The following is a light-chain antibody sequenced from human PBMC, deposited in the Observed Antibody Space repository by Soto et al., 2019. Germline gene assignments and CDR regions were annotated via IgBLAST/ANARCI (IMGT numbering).Light chain of an antibody. J-gene: IGKJ1*01. V-gene: IGKV3-20*01. CDR2: DAY. CDR1: QSVGHMF. CDR3: HQYASSFGT. Sequence: EIFLTQSPDTLSLVPVGRATRSCRHSQSVGHMFLAWFQQKPGQAPRLLIFDAYRRATGIPDRFSGSGSGTNFALTISRLEPEDFALYYCHQYASSFGTFGQGTKVDIK.